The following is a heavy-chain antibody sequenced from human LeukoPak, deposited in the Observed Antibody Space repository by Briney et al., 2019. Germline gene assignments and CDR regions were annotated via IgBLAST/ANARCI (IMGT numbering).Heavy chain of an antibody. CDR1: EFTFSSYS. CDR2: ISGSGGST. CDR3: AKEKSGGSGVYFDY. J-gene: IGHJ4*02. V-gene: IGHV3-23*01. Sequence: GGSLRLSCAASEFTFSSYSMNWVRQAPGKGLEWVSAISGSGGSTYYADSVKGRFTISSDNSKNTLYLQMNSLRAEDTAVYYCAKEKSGGSGVYFDYWGQGTLVTVSS. D-gene: IGHD2-15*01.